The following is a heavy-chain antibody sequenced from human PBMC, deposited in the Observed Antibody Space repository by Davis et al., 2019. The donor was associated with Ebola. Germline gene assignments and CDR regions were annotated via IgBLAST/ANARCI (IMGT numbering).Heavy chain of an antibody. V-gene: IGHV1-18*01. CDR3: ARGGYYGSGSYYNALRYYGMDF. J-gene: IGHJ6*02. Sequence: ASVKVSCKASGYTFISYGISWVRQAPGQGLEWMGWVSPYDDNTVYAQKLQGRVTMTTDPSTTTAYMELRSLRSDDTAVYYCARGGYYGSGSYYNALRYYGMDFWGQGTTVTDSS. D-gene: IGHD3-10*01. CDR1: GYTFISYG. CDR2: VSPYDDNT.